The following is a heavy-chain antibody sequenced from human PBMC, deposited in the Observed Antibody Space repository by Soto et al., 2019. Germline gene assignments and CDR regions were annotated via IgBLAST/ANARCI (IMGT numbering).Heavy chain of an antibody. CDR2: LYDVDGS. V-gene: IGHV3-53*01. D-gene: IGHD1-1*01. Sequence: DVQLVESGGGLIQPGESLRLSCAAFGLTISGKKYVAWVRQAPGKGLEWVSALYDVDGSFYADSVTGRFTTSSDSSKTTVYLRMNGLRPDDTAVYYCATWHEREHAFDVWGQGTTVTISS. CDR3: ATWHEREHAFDV. J-gene: IGHJ3*01. CDR1: GLTISGKKY.